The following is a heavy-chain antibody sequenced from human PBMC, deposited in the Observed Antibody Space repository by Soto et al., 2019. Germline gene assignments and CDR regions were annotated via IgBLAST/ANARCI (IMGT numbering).Heavy chain of an antibody. CDR3: ARGLEPFFDY. CDR1: GGSISSGDYY. J-gene: IGHJ4*02. V-gene: IGHV4-30-4*01. Sequence: SETLSLTCTVSGGSISSGDYYWSWIRQPRGQGLEWIGYIYYSGSTYYNPSLKSRVTISVDTSKNQFPLKLSSVTAADTAGYYCARGLEPFFDYWGQGTLVTVSS. D-gene: IGHD1-1*01. CDR2: IYYSGST.